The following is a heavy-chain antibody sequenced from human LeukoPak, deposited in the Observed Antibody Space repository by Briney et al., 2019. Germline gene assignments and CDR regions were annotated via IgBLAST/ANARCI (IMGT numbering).Heavy chain of an antibody. CDR2: IIPIFGTA. J-gene: IGHJ6*03. Sequence: ASVKVSCKASGGTFSSYAISWVRQAPGQGLEWMGGIIPIFGTANYAQKFQGRVTITADESTSTAYMELSSLRSEDTAVYYCARVRTLNRYYYYYMDVWGKGTTVTISS. CDR1: GGTFSSYA. CDR3: ARVRTLNRYYYYYMDV. V-gene: IGHV1-69*13. D-gene: IGHD1-14*01.